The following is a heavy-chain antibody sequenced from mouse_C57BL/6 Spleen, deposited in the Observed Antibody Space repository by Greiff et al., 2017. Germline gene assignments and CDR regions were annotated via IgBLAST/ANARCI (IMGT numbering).Heavy chain of an antibody. J-gene: IGHJ1*03. CDR3: ANYYGSSYGYFDV. D-gene: IGHD1-1*01. Sequence: QVQLKESGAELVKPGASVKISCKASGYAFSSYWMNWVKQRPGKGLEWIGQIYPGDGDTNYNGKFKGKATLTADKSSSTAYMQLSSLTSEDSAVYFCANYYGSSYGYFDVWGTGTTVTVSS. CDR2: IYPGDGDT. V-gene: IGHV1-80*01. CDR1: GYAFSSYW.